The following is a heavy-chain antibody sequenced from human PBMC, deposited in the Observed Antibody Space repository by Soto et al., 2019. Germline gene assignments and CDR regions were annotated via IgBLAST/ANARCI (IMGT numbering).Heavy chain of an antibody. J-gene: IGHJ6*02. V-gene: IGHV6-1*01. CDR1: GDSVSSNSAA. D-gene: IGHD6-6*01. CDR3: ARNILDVIAARPDEDYYYGMDV. CDR2: TYYRSKWYN. Sequence: PSQTLSLTCAISGDSVSSNSAAWNWIRQSPSRGLEWLGRTYYRSKWYNDYAVSVKSRITINPDTSKNQFSLQLNSVTPEDTAVYYCARNILDVIAARPDEDYYYGMDVWGQGTTVTVSS.